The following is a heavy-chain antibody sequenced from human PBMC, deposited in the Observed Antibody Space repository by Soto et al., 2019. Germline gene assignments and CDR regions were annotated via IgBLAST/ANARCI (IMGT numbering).Heavy chain of an antibody. V-gene: IGHV1-69*06. D-gene: IGHD3-3*01. Sequence: QVQLVQSGAEVKKPGSSVKVSCKASGGTFSSYAISWVRQAPGQGLEWMGGIIPIFGTANYAQKFQGRVTITADKSTSTAYMELSSLRSEDTAVYYCAREEVYDFWSGYRLTTTMGGMDVWGQGTTVTVSS. J-gene: IGHJ6*02. CDR3: AREEVYDFWSGYRLTTTMGGMDV. CDR1: GGTFSSYA. CDR2: IIPIFGTA.